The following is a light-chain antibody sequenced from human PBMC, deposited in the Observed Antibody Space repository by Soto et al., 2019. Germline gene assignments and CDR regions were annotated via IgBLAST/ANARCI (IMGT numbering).Light chain of an antibody. V-gene: IGKV3-11*01. CDR3: QQRSNWPPYT. J-gene: IGKJ2*01. CDR2: DAS. CDR1: QSVSSY. Sequence: EIVLTQSPATLSLSPGERANLSCRASQSVSSYLAWYQQKPGQAPRILIYDASNRATGIPAMFSGSGSGTDFTLTISSLEPEDFAVYYCQQRSNWPPYTFGQGTKLEIK.